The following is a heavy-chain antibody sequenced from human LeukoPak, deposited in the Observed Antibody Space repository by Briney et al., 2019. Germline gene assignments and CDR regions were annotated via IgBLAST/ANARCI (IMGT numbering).Heavy chain of an antibody. J-gene: IGHJ4*02. D-gene: IGHD6-6*01. Sequence: PGGSLRLSCAASGFTFSSYWMHWVRQAPGKGLVWVSRINSDGSSTSYADSVKGRFTISRDNAKNTLYLQMNSLRVEDTAVYYCAKWKYSNSGIDDYWGQGTLVTVSS. CDR2: INSDGSST. CDR1: GFTFSSYW. CDR3: AKWKYSNSGIDDY. V-gene: IGHV3-74*01.